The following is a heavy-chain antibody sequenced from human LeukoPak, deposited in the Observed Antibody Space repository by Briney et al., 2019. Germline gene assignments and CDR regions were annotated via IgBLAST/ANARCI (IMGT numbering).Heavy chain of an antibody. V-gene: IGHV4-38-2*02. J-gene: IGHJ4*01. CDR1: GYSLFSGYY. D-gene: IGHD3-22*01. CDR2: FHHTGGN. CDR3: GAYDSSGRLDF. Sequence: SKTLSLTCTVSGYSLFSGYYWGWIRQAPGKGLEWIGSFHHTGGNHYNPSLQSRVTISLDTTGNELSLEMSSVTAADTAVYYCGAYDSSGRLDFWGHGTRVTASS.